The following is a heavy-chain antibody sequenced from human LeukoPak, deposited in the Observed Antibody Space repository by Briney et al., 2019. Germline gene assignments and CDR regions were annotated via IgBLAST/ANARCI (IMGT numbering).Heavy chain of an antibody. CDR2: INHSGST. CDR1: GGSFSDYY. J-gene: IGHJ4*02. CDR3: ARQVRDSSPGLYFDY. D-gene: IGHD3-22*01. Sequence: SETLSLTCAVYGGSFSDYYWSWIRQPPGKGLEWIGEINHSGSTNYNPSLKSRVTISVDTSKNQFSLKLSSVTAADTAVCYCARQVRDSSPGLYFDYWGQGTLVTVSS. V-gene: IGHV4-34*01.